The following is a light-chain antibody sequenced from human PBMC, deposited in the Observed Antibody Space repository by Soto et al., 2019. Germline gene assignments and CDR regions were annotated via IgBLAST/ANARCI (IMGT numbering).Light chain of an antibody. CDR2: AAS. J-gene: IGKJ3*01. CDR3: QQDYTTPCT. Sequence: DIQMTQSPSSLSASVGDRVTITCRASQSIRSYLNWYQQKPGKAPKLLIYAASSLQSGVPSRFSGSGSGTDFTLTISSLQPEDFATCYCQQDYTTPCTFGPGTKVDIK. V-gene: IGKV1-39*01. CDR1: QSIRSY.